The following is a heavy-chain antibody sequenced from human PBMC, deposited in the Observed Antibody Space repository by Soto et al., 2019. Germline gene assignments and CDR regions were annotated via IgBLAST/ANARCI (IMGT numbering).Heavy chain of an antibody. Sequence: EVQLVESGGGLVQPGGSLRLSCAASGLPFSSQFMSWIRQAPGRGLEWVAKINPDGSNEHYVDPVKGRFTVSRDNTNNSLLLQMIGLRVEDTAVYYCAIETWWRLDYWGQGNLVTVSS. CDR1: GLPFSSQF. D-gene: IGHD2-15*01. CDR3: AIETWWRLDY. CDR2: INPDGSNE. J-gene: IGHJ4*02. V-gene: IGHV3-7*05.